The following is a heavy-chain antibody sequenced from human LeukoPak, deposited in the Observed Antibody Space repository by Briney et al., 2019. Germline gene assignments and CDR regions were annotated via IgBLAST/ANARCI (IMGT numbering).Heavy chain of an antibody. V-gene: IGHV5-51*01. CDR3: ARRLAAAGTGWNDY. D-gene: IGHD6-13*01. J-gene: IGHJ4*02. Sequence: GESLKISCKGSGYSCTSYWIAWVRQMPGKGLEWLGIIYPGNSDTRYSPSFQGQVTISADKSITTAYLQWSSLKASDSGMYYCARRLAAAGTGWNDYWGQGTLVTVSS. CDR1: GYSCTSYW. CDR2: IYPGNSDT.